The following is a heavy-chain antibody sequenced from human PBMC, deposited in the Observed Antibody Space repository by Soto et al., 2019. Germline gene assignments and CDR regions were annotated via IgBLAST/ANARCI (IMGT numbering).Heavy chain of an antibody. Sequence: PGGSLRLSCAASGFTVSSNYMSWVRQSPGKGLEWVSAISGSGGSTYYADSVKGRFTISRDNSKNTLYLQMNSLRAEDTAVYYCAKEVRSMIVVVITSFDYWGQGTLVTVSS. CDR3: AKEVRSMIVVVITSFDY. V-gene: IGHV3-23*01. D-gene: IGHD3-22*01. CDR2: ISGSGGST. J-gene: IGHJ4*02. CDR1: GFTVSSNY.